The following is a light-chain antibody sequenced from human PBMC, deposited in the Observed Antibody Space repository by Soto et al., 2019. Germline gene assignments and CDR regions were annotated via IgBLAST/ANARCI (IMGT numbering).Light chain of an antibody. CDR1: TGPVTTSHY. Sequence: QAVVTQEPSLTVSPGGTVTLTCASSTGPVTTSHYPNWFQQKPGQPPRSLIYXTXNTHSXXXAXFSGSLLGGKAALTLSGVLPEDEADYYCVLYYGGAHVVFGGGTKLTVL. CDR3: VLYYGGAHVV. CDR2: XTX. J-gene: IGLJ2*01. V-gene: IGLV7-43*01.